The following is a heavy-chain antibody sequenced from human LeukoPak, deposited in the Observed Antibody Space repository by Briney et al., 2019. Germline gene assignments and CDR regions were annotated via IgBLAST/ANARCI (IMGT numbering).Heavy chain of an antibody. V-gene: IGHV3-9*01. J-gene: IGHJ4*02. D-gene: IGHD1-26*01. Sequence: PGGSLRLSCAASGFIFDDYAMYWVRQAPGKGLGWVSGISWNSRIIDYADSVKGRFTISRDNTKTSLFLQMNSLTTDDTAFYCCARLTGAASGTYYFDFWGQGTLVTVSS. CDR1: GFIFDDYA. CDR2: ISWNSRII. CDR3: ARLTGAASGTYYFDF.